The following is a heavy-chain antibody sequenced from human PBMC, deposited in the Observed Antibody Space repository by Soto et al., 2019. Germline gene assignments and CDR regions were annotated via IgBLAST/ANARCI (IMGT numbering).Heavy chain of an antibody. D-gene: IGHD4-17*01. J-gene: IGHJ6*02. CDR2: TIHSGST. V-gene: IGHV4-34*12. Sequence: PSETLSLTCAVYGGSFRSFHWSWIRQPPGKGLEWIGETIHSGSTNYNPSLESRVTISLDTSKNQFSLKVNSVIAADTAVYYCARVRKGVTTIRKYGMDVWGQGTTVTVSS. CDR1: GGSFRSFH. CDR3: ARVRKGVTTIRKYGMDV.